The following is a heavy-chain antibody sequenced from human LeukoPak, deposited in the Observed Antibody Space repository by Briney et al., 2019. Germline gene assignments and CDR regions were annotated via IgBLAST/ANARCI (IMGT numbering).Heavy chain of an antibody. V-gene: IGHV4-30-2*01. CDR3: ARGNWNYGSWFFDL. CDR2: IHQSGST. Sequence: PSETLSLTCCVSGGSISSGDYYWSWIRQPPGKGLEWTGHIHQSGSTSYHPPLRSRVSISLDRSNNQFSLEVNFVTAADTAVYYCARGNWNYGSWFFDLWGRGTLVTVSS. D-gene: IGHD1-7*01. CDR1: GGSISSGDYY. J-gene: IGHJ2*01.